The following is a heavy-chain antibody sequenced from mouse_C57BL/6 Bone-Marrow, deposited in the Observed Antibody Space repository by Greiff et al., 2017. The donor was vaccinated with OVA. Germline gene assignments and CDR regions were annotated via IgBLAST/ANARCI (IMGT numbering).Heavy chain of an antibody. V-gene: IGHV1-50*01. Sequence: QVQLQQPGAELVKPGASVKLSCKASGYTFTSYWMQWVKQRPGQGLEWIGEIDPSDSYTNYNQKFKGKATLTVDTSSSTAYMQLSSLTSEDSAVDYCARDSNYGYAMDYWGQGTSVTVSS. J-gene: IGHJ4*01. CDR3: ARDSNYGYAMDY. CDR1: GYTFTSYW. D-gene: IGHD2-5*01. CDR2: IDPSDSYT.